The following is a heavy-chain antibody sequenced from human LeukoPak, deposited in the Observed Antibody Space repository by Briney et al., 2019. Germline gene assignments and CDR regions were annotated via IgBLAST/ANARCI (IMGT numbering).Heavy chain of an antibody. CDR2: IYSGGST. V-gene: IGHV3-53*04. CDR3: ARERLSGDSYDLKRVDGFDI. CDR1: GFTVSGNY. J-gene: IGHJ3*02. Sequence: GGSLRLSCAASGFTVSGNYMTWVRQAPGKGLEWVSVIYSGGSTYYADSVRGRFTISRHNSKNTLYLQMNSLRPEDTAVYYYARERLSGDSYDLKRVDGFDIWGQGTMVTVSS. D-gene: IGHD5-18*01.